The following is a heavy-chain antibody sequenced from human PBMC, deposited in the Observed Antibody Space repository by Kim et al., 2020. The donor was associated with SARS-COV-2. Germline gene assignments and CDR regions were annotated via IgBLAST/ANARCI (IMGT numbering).Heavy chain of an antibody. D-gene: IGHD3-3*01. J-gene: IGHJ5*02. V-gene: IGHV4-59*01. CDR2: IYYSGST. CDR3: PRAGPLLDWLFPVMGWFDP. Sequence: SETLSLTCTVSGGSISSYYWSWIRQPPGKGLEWIWYIYYSGSTNYNPSLKSRVTISVDTSKNQFSLKLSPVTAADTAVYYCPRAGPLLDWLFPVMGWFDPWGQGTLVTVSS. CDR1: GGSISSYY.